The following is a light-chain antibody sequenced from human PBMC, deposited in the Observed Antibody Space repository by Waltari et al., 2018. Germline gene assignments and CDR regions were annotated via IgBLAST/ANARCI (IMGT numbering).Light chain of an antibody. CDR3: CSYAGSSTWV. Sequence: QSALTQPASVSGSPGQSITISCTGTSSDVGSYNLVSWYQQHPCNSPKLMIYEGNKRPSGVSNRFSGSKSDNTASLTISGLQAEDEADYYCCSYAGSSTWVFGGGTKLTVL. V-gene: IGLV2-23*01. CDR2: EGN. J-gene: IGLJ3*02. CDR1: SSDVGSYNL.